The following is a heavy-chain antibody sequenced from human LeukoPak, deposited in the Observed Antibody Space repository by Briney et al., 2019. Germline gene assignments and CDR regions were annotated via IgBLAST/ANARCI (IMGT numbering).Heavy chain of an antibody. Sequence: SETLSLTCTVSGGSISSGSYYWSWIRQPAGKGLEWIGRIYTSGSTNYNPSLKSRVTISVDTSKNQFSLKLSSVTAADTAVYYCARDLFRVDYYYYYMDVWGIGTTVTISS. CDR1: GGSISSGSYY. J-gene: IGHJ6*03. CDR3: ARDLFRVDYYYYYMDV. V-gene: IGHV4-61*02. CDR2: IYTSGST. D-gene: IGHD2-15*01.